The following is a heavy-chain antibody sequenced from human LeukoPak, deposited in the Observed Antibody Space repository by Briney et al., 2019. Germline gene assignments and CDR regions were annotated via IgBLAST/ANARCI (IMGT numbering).Heavy chain of an antibody. CDR2: INHSGST. CDR3: ARVPDSNYPYYFDY. Sequence: KPSETLSLTCAVYGGSFSGYYWSWIRQPPGKGLEWIGEINHSGSTNYNPSLKSRVTISVDTSKNQFSLKLSSLTAADTAVYYCARVPDSNYPYYFDYWGQGTLVTVSS. D-gene: IGHD4-11*01. CDR1: GGSFSGYY. V-gene: IGHV4-34*01. J-gene: IGHJ4*02.